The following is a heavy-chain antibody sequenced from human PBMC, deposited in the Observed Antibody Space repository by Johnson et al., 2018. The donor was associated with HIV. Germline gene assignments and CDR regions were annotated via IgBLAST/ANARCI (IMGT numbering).Heavy chain of an antibody. CDR2: IYSGGST. CDR1: GFTVSSNY. Sequence: VQLVESGGGLIQPGGSLRLSCAASGFTVSSNYMSWVRQAPGQGLEWVSVIYSGGSTYYADSLRGRFNISRDNPKNKLYLQMISLRAEDTAIYYCASDSYYYDYDAFDIWGRGTMVTVSS. CDR3: ASDSYYYDYDAFDI. D-gene: IGHD3-22*01. J-gene: IGHJ3*02. V-gene: IGHV3-53*01.